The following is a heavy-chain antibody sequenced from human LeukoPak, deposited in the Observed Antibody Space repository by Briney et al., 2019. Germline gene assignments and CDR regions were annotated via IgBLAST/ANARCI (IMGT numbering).Heavy chain of an antibody. J-gene: IGHJ4*02. D-gene: IGHD3-22*01. CDR2: INHSGST. CDR1: GGSFSGYY. CDR3: ARAGDNSGYSDY. Sequence: PSETLSLTCAVYGGSFSGYYWSWIRQPPGKGLEWIGEINHSGSTNYNPSLKSRVTISVDTTKNQFSLKLSSVTAAGTAVYYCARAGDNSGYSDYWGQGTLVTVSS. V-gene: IGHV4-34*01.